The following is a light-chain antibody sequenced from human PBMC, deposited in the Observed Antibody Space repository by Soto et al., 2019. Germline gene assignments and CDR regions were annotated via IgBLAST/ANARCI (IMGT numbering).Light chain of an antibody. CDR3: QVWDSTSDHWV. CDR1: NIGSKS. J-gene: IGLJ3*02. CDR2: DDR. V-gene: IGLV3-21*02. Sequence: SYELTQPPSVSVAPGQTASITCGGNNIGSKSVHWYQQKPGQAPVLVVYDDRDRPSGIPERFSGSNSGNTATLTISRVEAGDEADYYCQVWDSTSDHWVFGGGTKLTVL.